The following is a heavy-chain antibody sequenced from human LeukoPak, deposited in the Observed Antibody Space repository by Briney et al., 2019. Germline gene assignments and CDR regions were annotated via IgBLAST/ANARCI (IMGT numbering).Heavy chain of an antibody. V-gene: IGHV3-30*18. D-gene: IGHD3-10*01. CDR3: AKDLNVFYGSGSPHDY. Sequence: GGSLRLSCAASGFTFSSYGMHWVRQAPGKGLEWVAVISYDGSNKYYADSVKGRFTISRDNSKNTLYLQMNSLRAEDTAVYYCAKDLNVFYGSGSPHDYWGQGTLVTVSS. J-gene: IGHJ4*02. CDR2: ISYDGSNK. CDR1: GFTFSSYG.